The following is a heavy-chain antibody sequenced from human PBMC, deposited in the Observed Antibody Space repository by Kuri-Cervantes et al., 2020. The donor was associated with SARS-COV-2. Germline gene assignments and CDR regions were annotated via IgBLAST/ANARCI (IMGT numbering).Heavy chain of an antibody. CDR1: GLTFGDYA. Sequence: GGSLRLSCTASGLTFGDYAVSWVRQAPGKGLEWVGRTRNKANSYTTEYAASVKGRFTISRDDSKNSLYLQMNSLKTEDTAVYYCARETCSSTSCHYFDYWGQGTLVTVSS. D-gene: IGHD2-2*01. CDR3: ARETCSSTSCHYFDY. J-gene: IGHJ4*02. CDR2: TRNKANSYTT. V-gene: IGHV3-72*01.